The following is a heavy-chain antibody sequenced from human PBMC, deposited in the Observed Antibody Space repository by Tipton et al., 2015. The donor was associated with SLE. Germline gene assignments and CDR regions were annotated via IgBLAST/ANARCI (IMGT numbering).Heavy chain of an antibody. CDR1: GYTFTSYT. V-gene: IGHV1-18*04. Sequence: QSGAEVKKPGASVKVSCKASGYTFTSYTIGWVRQAPGQGLEWMGWITVYNGNTNYAQKLHGRVTMTTDTSTSTAYMELRSLRSDDTAVYYCATLIFGVVNGYFDYWGQGTPVTVSS. J-gene: IGHJ4*02. CDR2: ITVYNGNT. CDR3: ATLIFGVVNGYFDY. D-gene: IGHD3-3*01.